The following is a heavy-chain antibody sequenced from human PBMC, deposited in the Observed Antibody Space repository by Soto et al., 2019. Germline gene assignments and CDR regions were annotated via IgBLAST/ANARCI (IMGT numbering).Heavy chain of an antibody. V-gene: IGHV3-11*01. CDR1: GFTFSDYY. CDR3: ARIDGNDYDSSGYYYYYYGMDV. D-gene: IGHD3-22*01. J-gene: IGHJ6*02. CDR2: ISSSGSTI. Sequence: QVQLVESGGGWVKPGGSLRLSCAASGFTFSDYYMSWIRQAPGKGLEWVSYISSSGSTIYYADSVKGRFTISRDNAKNSLYRQMNSLRAEDTAVYYCARIDGNDYDSSGYYYYYYGMDVWGQGTTVTVSS.